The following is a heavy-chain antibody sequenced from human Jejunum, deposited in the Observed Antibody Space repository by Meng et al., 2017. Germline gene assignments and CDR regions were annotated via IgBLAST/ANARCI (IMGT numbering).Heavy chain of an antibody. D-gene: IGHD1-14*01. J-gene: IGHJ4*02. CDR3: ARAIRERYFDS. CDR1: GGSTTASFH. V-gene: IGHV4-4*02. Sequence: ALPKQSGPGRVQPSGTLSLTCTVTGGSTTASFHWTWIRQAPGKGVEWIGEVWPRRATYYNPSLSSRITISIDSSNNQFSLEVAFLTAADTAVYYCARAIRERYFDSWGQGTLVTVSS. CDR2: VWPRRAT.